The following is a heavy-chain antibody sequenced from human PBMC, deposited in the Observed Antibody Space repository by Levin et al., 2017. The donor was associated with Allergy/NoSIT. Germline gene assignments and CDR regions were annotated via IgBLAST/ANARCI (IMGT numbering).Heavy chain of an antibody. CDR2: IYTSGST. CDR1: GGSISSGSYY. J-gene: IGHJ6*03. V-gene: IGHV4-61*02. CDR3: ARETRYFDWLLNGGYYDYYMDV. D-gene: IGHD3-9*01. Sequence: PSETLSLTCTVSGGSISSGSYYWSWIRQPAGKGLEWIGRIYTSGSTNYNPSLKSRVTISVDTSKNQFSLKLSSVTAADTAVYYCARETRYFDWLLNGGYYDYYMDVWGKGTTVTVSS.